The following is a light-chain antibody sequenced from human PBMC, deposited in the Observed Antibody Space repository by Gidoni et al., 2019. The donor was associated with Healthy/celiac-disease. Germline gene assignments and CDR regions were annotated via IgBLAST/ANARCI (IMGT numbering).Light chain of an antibody. CDR2: EHN. J-gene: IGLJ3*02. V-gene: IGLV1-51*02. Sequence: QSVFTQPPSVSAAPGQKVTISCSGNSSNIGNNYVSWYPQLPGTAPKLFSYEHNKRPTVIPDRFSCSKSGTSATLGISGLQPGDEADYYCGTCDSSLSAGGFGGGTKLPV. CDR3: GTCDSSLSAGG. CDR1: SSNIGNNY.